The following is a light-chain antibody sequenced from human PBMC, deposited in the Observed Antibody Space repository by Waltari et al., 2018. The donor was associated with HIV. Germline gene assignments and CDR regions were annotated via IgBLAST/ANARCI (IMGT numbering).Light chain of an antibody. CDR3: LLSYGGARV. V-gene: IGLV7-46*01. CDR2: DTS. Sequence: QAVVTQEPSLTVSPGGTVTFTCGSSTGTVPSDHYPYWFQQRPGQAPRTLIYDTSIKHSWTPARFSGSLLGGKAALTLSGAQPEDDTEYYCLLSYGGARVFGGGTKLTVL. J-gene: IGLJ3*02. CDR1: TGTVPSDHY.